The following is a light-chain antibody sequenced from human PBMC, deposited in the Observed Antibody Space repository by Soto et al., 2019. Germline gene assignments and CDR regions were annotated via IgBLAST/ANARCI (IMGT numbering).Light chain of an antibody. CDR3: QQFNYWPPLT. J-gene: IGKJ4*01. Sequence: EIVMTQSPATLSVTPGERATLSCRASQSVSSNLAWYQQKPGQAPRLLMFNASTRATGIPARFSGSGSGTEVTLTITSLQSEDFAVYYCQQFNYWPPLTFGGGTKVDIK. CDR1: QSVSSN. V-gene: IGKV3-15*01. CDR2: NAS.